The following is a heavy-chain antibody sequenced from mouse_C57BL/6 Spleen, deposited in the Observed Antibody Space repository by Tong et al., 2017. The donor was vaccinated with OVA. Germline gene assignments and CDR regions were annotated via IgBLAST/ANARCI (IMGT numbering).Heavy chain of an antibody. D-gene: IGHD2-14*01. CDR1: GFTFSTYG. J-gene: IGHJ3*01. Sequence: EVQLQESGGDLVKNGGSLKLSCAASGFTFSTYGMSWIRQTPDKSLEWVATSSYGPGYTFYSDNVKGRFTISRDNAKNTLYMQMSSLKSEDSAMYYCARRERYGENGFAYWGQGTLVTVSA. V-gene: IGHV5-6*01. CDR3: ARRERYGENGFAY. CDR2: SSYGPGYT.